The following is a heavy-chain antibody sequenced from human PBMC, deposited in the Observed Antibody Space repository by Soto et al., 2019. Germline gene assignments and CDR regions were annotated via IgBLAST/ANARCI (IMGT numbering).Heavy chain of an antibody. CDR2: ISGSGDST. D-gene: IGHD2-8*01. Sequence: EVQLLESGGGLVQPGGSLRLSCAASGFTFSSYAMSWVRQAPGKGLEWVSIISGSGDSTYYADSVKGRFTISRDNSKHTLYLQMNSLRAEDTAVYYCAKRTNRWCFDDWGQGTLVTVSS. V-gene: IGHV3-23*01. CDR1: GFTFSSYA. CDR3: AKRTNRWCFDD. J-gene: IGHJ4*02.